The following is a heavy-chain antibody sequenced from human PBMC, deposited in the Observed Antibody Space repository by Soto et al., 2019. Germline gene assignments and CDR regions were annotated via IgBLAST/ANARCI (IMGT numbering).Heavy chain of an antibody. V-gene: IGHV3-15*01. Sequence: GGSLRLSCAASGFSFSNAWMSWVRQAPGKGLEWVGRIKSKPDGGTINYAAPVKGRFTISRDDSKNTLYLQMNSLKTEDTAVYFCSTRYFDWALSPPRVENWAQGTLVTVSS. J-gene: IGHJ1*01. CDR1: GFSFSNAW. CDR2: IKSKPDGGTI. CDR3: STRYFDWALSPPRVEN. D-gene: IGHD3-9*01.